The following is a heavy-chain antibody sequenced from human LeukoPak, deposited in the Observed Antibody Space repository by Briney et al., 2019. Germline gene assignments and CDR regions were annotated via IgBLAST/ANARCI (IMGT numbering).Heavy chain of an antibody. D-gene: IGHD3-10*01. CDR3: ANGDYYGSGSPPGDY. Sequence: GRSLRLSCAASGFTFSSYGMHWVRQAPGKGLEWVAFIRYDGSNKYYADSVKGRFTISRDNSKNTLYLQMNSLRAEDTAVYYCANGDYYGSGSPPGDYWGQGTLVTVSS. J-gene: IGHJ4*02. CDR1: GFTFSSYG. V-gene: IGHV3-30*02. CDR2: IRYDGSNK.